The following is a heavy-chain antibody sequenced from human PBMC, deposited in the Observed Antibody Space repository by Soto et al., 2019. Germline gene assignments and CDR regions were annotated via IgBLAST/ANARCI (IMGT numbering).Heavy chain of an antibody. Sequence: QVQLVESGGGVVQPGRSLRLSCAASGFTLSSYGMHWVRQAPGKGLEWVAVIWYDGDKKYYADSVKVRFTISRGESKNTVYLHMSSLRGEDTGVYYCARGSAGSESVVVVPAIDFYSFDTWGQGTLVSVSS. D-gene: IGHD2-15*01. CDR3: ARGSAGSESVVVVPAIDFYSFDT. V-gene: IGHV3-33*01. CDR1: GFTLSSYG. J-gene: IGHJ4*02. CDR2: IWYDGDKK.